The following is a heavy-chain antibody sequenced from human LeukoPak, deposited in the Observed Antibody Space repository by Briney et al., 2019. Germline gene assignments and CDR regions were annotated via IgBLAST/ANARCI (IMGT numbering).Heavy chain of an antibody. D-gene: IGHD6-19*01. CDR1: GGSLSSYY. CDR2: IYYSGST. Sequence: SETLSLTCTVSGGSLSSYYWSWIRQPPGKGLEWIGYIYYSGSTNYNPSLKSRVTISVDTSKNQFSLKLSSVTAADTAVYYCAREAGYSSGLFDYWGQGTLVTVSS. J-gene: IGHJ4*02. CDR3: AREAGYSSGLFDY. V-gene: IGHV4-59*01.